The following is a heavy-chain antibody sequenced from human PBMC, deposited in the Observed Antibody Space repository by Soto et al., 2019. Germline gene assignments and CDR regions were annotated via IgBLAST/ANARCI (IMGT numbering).Heavy chain of an antibody. CDR3: AKVGYSYGDAFDI. J-gene: IGHJ3*02. D-gene: IGHD5-18*01. Sequence: QVQLVESGGGVVQPGRSLRLSCAASGFTFSSYGMHWVRQAPGKGLEWVAVISYDGSNKYYADSVKGRFTISRDNSKNTLYLQMNSLRAEVTAVYYCAKVGYSYGDAFDIWGQGTMVTVSS. CDR2: ISYDGSNK. CDR1: GFTFSSYG. V-gene: IGHV3-30*18.